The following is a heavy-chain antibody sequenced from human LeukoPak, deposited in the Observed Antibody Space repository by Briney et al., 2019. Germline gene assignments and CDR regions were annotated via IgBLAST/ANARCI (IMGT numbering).Heavy chain of an antibody. D-gene: IGHD2-21*01. CDR2: INPNSGGT. Sequence: ASVKVSCKASGYTFTGYYMHWVRQAPGQGLEWMGWINPNSGGTNYAQKFQGRVTMTRDTSISTAYMELSRLRSDDTAVYYCARTYPHIVVVIAMCYMDVWGKGTTVTVSS. CDR3: ARTYPHIVVVIAMCYMDV. V-gene: IGHV1-2*02. CDR1: GYTFTGYY. J-gene: IGHJ6*03.